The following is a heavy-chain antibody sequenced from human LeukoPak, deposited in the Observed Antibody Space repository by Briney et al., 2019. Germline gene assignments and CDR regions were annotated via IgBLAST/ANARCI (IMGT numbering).Heavy chain of an antibody. Sequence: PSQTLSLTCAVSGGSISSGGYSWSWIRQPPGKGLEWIGYIYHSGSTYYNPSLKSRVTISVDRSKNQFSLKLSSVTAADTAVYYCARGALYYYDSSGYHDAFDIWGQGTMVTVSS. D-gene: IGHD3-22*01. CDR1: GGSISSGGYS. V-gene: IGHV4-30-2*01. CDR2: IYHSGST. CDR3: ARGALYYYDSSGYHDAFDI. J-gene: IGHJ3*02.